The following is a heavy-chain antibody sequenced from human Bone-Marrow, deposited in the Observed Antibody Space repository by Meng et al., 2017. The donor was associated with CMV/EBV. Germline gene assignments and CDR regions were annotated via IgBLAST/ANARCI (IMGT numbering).Heavy chain of an antibody. D-gene: IGHD1-26*01. CDR2: ISSSSSYI. V-gene: IGHV3-21*01. J-gene: IGHJ4*02. CDR3: ARRQIVRATTFDY. Sequence: GESLKISCAASGFTFSSYSMNWVRQAPGKGLEWVSSISSSSSYIYYADSMKGRFTISRDNAKNSLYLQMNSLRAEDTAVYYCARRQIVRATTFDYWGQGTLVTVSS. CDR1: GFTFSSYS.